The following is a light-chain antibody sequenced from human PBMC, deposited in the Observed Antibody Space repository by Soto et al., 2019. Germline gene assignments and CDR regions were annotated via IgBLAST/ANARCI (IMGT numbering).Light chain of an antibody. Sequence: SYELTQSPSMSVAPGQTATITCGGNNIGSKSVQWYQQKSGQAPVLVVYDDTDRPSGIPERFSGSNSGNTATLTISRVEAEDEADYSCQVWDSGTDHVVFGGGTQLTVL. CDR1: NIGSKS. V-gene: IGLV3-21*02. CDR3: QVWDSGTDHVV. J-gene: IGLJ2*01. CDR2: DDT.